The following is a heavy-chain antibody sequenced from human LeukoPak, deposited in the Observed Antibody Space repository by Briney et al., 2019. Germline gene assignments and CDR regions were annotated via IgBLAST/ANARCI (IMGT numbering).Heavy chain of an antibody. J-gene: IGHJ6*03. Sequence: PSETLSLTCAVYGGSFSGYYWSWIRQPPGKGLEWIGEINHSGSTNYNPSLKSRVTISVDTSKNQFSLKLSSVTAADTAVYYCARLGITMVRGVILTVSYYHYMDVWGKGTTVTISS. CDR2: INHSGST. CDR3: ARLGITMVRGVILTVSYYHYMDV. D-gene: IGHD3-10*01. CDR1: GGSFSGYY. V-gene: IGHV4-34*01.